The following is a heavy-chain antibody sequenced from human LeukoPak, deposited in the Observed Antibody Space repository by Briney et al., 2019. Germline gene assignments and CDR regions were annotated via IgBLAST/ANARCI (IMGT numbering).Heavy chain of an antibody. CDR2: ISWNSGSI. Sequence: GRSLRLSCAASGFTFDDYAMHWVRQAPGKGLEWVSGISWNSGSIGYADSVKGRFTISRDNAKNPLYLQMNSLRAEDTALYYCARVIGRGWYFDYWGQRTLVTVSS. CDR1: GFTFDDYA. V-gene: IGHV3-9*01. D-gene: IGHD6-19*01. J-gene: IGHJ4*02. CDR3: ARVIGRGWYFDY.